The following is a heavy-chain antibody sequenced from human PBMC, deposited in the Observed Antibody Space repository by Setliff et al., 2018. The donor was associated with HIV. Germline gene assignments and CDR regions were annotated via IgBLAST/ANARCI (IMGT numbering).Heavy chain of an antibody. Sequence: SETLSLTCTVSGGSISSSSYYWGWIRQPPGKGLEWIGSIYYSGSTYYNPSLKRRVTISVDTSKNQFSLKLSSVTAAVPAVYYCARGQPQGGGTYWSAFDIWGQGTMVTVSS. J-gene: IGHJ3*02. CDR3: ARGQPQGGGTYWSAFDI. CDR2: IYYSGST. CDR1: GGSISSSSYY. V-gene: IGHV4-39*01. D-gene: IGHD1-26*01.